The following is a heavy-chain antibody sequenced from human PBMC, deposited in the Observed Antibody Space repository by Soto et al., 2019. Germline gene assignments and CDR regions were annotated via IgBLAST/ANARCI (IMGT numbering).Heavy chain of an antibody. CDR1: GFTISSYA. V-gene: IGHV3-23*01. CDR3: AKSRPYYYGSGSYFGGFDY. J-gene: IGHJ4*02. Sequence: EVQLLESGGGLVQPGGSLRLSCAASGFTISSYAMSWVRQAPGKGLEWVSAISGSGGSTYYADSVKGRFTISRDNSKNTLYLQMNSLRAEDTAVYYCAKSRPYYYGSGSYFGGFDYWGQGTLVTVSS. CDR2: ISGSGGST. D-gene: IGHD3-10*01.